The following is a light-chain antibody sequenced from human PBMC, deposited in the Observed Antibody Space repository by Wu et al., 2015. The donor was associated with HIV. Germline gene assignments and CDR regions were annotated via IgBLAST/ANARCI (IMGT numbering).Light chain of an antibody. CDR3: HQYGSSPPT. J-gene: IGKJ1*01. V-gene: IGKV3-20*01. Sequence: EIVLTQSPGTLSLSPGERATLSCRASQSVSSSYLAWYQQKPGQAPRLLIYGASSRATGIPDRFIGTGSGTDFTLTINTLEPEDFAVYYCHQYGSSPPTFGQGTKVEIK. CDR1: QSVSSSY. CDR2: GAS.